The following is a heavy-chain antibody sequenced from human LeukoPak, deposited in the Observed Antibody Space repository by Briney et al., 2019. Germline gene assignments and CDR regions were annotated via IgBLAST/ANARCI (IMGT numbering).Heavy chain of an antibody. J-gene: IGHJ4*02. CDR3: ARTTYYYDSGSYYVIDY. CDR2: IHSGGNT. CDR1: GLTVRSNH. D-gene: IGHD3-10*01. V-gene: IGHV3-53*01. Sequence: GGSLRLFCAASGLTVRSNHMNWVRQAPGKGLEWVSIIHSGGNTYYADSVKGRFTVSRDNSNNTLFLQMNSLRAEDTAVYYCARTTYYYDSGSYYVIDYWGQGTLVTVSS.